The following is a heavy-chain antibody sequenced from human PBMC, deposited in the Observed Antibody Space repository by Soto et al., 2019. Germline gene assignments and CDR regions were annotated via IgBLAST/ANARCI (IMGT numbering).Heavy chain of an antibody. CDR3: ARAFFYQGSDSRGYSFDAFDF. D-gene: IGHD3-22*01. J-gene: IGHJ3*01. V-gene: IGHV1-18*01. CDR1: GYTFTSSG. Sequence: QVQLVQSGAEVKKPGASVKVSCKASGYTFTSSGMSWVRQAPGQGLEWMGWISAHTGSSEYAQRFQSRVTMTTDRSTCTAYMELRSLRSDDTAVYYCARAFFYQGSDSRGYSFDAFDFWGPGTLVTVSS. CDR2: ISAHTGSS.